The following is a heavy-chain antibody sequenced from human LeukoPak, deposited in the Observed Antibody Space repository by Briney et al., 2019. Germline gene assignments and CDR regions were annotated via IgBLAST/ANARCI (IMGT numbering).Heavy chain of an antibody. CDR1: GGSISSHY. Sequence: PSETLSLTCTVSGGSISSHYWSWIRQPPGKGLEWIGYIYYSGSTNYNPSLKSRVTISVDTSKNQFSLKLSSVTAADTAVYYCARAPRGYCTNGVCPSPFDPWGQGTLVTVSS. CDR3: ARAPRGYCTNGVCPSPFDP. D-gene: IGHD2-8*01. J-gene: IGHJ5*02. CDR2: IYYSGST. V-gene: IGHV4-59*11.